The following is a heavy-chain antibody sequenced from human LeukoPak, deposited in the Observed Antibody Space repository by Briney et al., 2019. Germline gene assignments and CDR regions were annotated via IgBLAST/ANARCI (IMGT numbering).Heavy chain of an antibody. CDR3: ARAEVGATMVRGYYYMDV. CDR1: GGSISSSNYY. D-gene: IGHD3-10*01. V-gene: IGHV4-39*07. CDR2: IYYSGST. J-gene: IGHJ6*03. Sequence: IPSETLSLTCSVTGGSISSSNYYWGWIRQSPGKGLEWIGSIYYSGSTYYNPSLKSRVTMSVDTSKNQFSLKLSSVTAADTAVYYCARAEVGATMVRGYYYMDVWGKGTTVTVSS.